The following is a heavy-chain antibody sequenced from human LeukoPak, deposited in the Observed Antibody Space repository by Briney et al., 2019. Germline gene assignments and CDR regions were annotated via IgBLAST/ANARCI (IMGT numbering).Heavy chain of an antibody. Sequence: WETLSLTCDVSGGSVTSTNWWTWVRQPPGKGLVCMGEVHLDGRTNYNPSLKSRLIMSVDLPENHISLKLTSGTAADTAVYYCAREGGFYRPLDYSGQGTLVTVSS. CDR1: GGSVTSTNW. V-gene: IGHV4-4*02. CDR3: AREGGFYRPLDY. D-gene: IGHD3-3*01. J-gene: IGHJ4*02. CDR2: VHLDGRT.